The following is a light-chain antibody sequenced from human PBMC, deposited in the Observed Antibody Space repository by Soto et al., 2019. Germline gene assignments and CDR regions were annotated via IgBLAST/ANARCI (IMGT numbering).Light chain of an antibody. CDR1: QSISSW. CDR3: QQYNIYSWT. Sequence: DIQMTQSPSTLSASVGDRVTITCRASQSISSWLAWYQQKPGKAPKLLIYDASSLESGVPSRFSGSGSGTEFTLTISSLRPDDFATYYCQQYNIYSWTFVQGTKVDI. CDR2: DAS. V-gene: IGKV1-5*01. J-gene: IGKJ1*01.